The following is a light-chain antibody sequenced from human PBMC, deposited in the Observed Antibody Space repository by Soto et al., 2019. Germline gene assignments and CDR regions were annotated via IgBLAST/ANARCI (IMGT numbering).Light chain of an antibody. Sequence: VLTQSTGTLYLSAGERVTLSCRASQNVRTNYLAWYQQKPGQAPRLLIYGASTRASGIPERVSGRLSGTDFTLTISRLEPEEFAVYDCQQYASSPLTFGQGTKLDIK. CDR2: GAS. CDR3: QQYASSPLT. J-gene: IGKJ1*01. CDR1: QNVRTNY. V-gene: IGKV3-20*01.